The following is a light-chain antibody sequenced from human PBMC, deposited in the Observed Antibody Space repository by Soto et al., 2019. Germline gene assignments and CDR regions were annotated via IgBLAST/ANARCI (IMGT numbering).Light chain of an antibody. Sequence: QSALTQPASVSGSPGQSITISCTGTSSYFGGYDYVSWYQLHPGKAPKLMVFEVSNRPSGVSYRFSGSKSGNTASLTISGLQAEDEADYSSRSYYLSKDYIFGTGTXVTVL. CDR1: SSYFGGYDY. V-gene: IGLV2-14*01. J-gene: IGLJ1*01. CDR2: EVS. CDR3: RSYYLSKDYI.